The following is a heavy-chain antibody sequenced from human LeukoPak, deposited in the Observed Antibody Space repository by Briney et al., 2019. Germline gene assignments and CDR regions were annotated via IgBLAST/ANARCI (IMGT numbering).Heavy chain of an antibody. D-gene: IGHD3-16*01. V-gene: IGHV3-48*03. CDR1: GFTFSSYE. CDR3: ARDFGGAADY. J-gene: IGHJ4*02. Sequence: GGSLRLSCVASGFTFSSYEMNWVRQAPGKGLEWVSYISSSDTIYYADSVKGRFSISRDNAKNSLYLQMNSLRAEDTAIYYCARDFGGAADYWGQGTLVTVSS. CDR2: ISSSDTI.